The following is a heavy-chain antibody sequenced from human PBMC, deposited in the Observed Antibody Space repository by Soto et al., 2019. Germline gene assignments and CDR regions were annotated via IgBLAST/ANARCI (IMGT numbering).Heavy chain of an antibody. CDR2: ISSSSSYI. J-gene: IGHJ6*02. CDR1: GFTFSSYS. Sequence: EVLLVESGGGLVKPGGSLRLSCAASGFTFSSYSMNWVRQAPGKGLEWVSSISSSSSYIYYADSVKGRFTISRDNAKNSLYLQMNSLRAEDTAVYYCARVLFWSGYSNYYGMDVWGQGTTVTVSS. D-gene: IGHD3-3*01. V-gene: IGHV3-21*01. CDR3: ARVLFWSGYSNYYGMDV.